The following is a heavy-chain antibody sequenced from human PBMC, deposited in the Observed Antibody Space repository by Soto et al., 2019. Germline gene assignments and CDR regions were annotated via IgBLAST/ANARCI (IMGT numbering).Heavy chain of an antibody. CDR2: IYYSGST. D-gene: IGHD6-6*01. V-gene: IGHV4-30-4*01. Sequence: QVQLQESGPGLVKPSQTLSLTCTVSGGSISSGDYYWSWIRQPPGKGLEWIGYIYYSGSTYYNPALKGRVPLPVXXSKPQCSLKLSSVTAADTAVYYCASERPDGARLDPWGQGTLVTVSS. CDR1: GGSISSGDYY. CDR3: ASERPDGARLDP. J-gene: IGHJ5*02.